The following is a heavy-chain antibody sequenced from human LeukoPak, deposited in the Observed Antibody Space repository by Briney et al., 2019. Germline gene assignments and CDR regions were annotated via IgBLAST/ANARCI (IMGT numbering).Heavy chain of an antibody. CDR1: GGSISSGGYY. CDR2: IYYSGST. V-gene: IGHV4-31*03. J-gene: IGHJ5*02. Sequence: PSETLSLTCTVSGGSISSGGYYWSWIRQHPGKGLEWIGYIYYSGSTYYNPSLKSRVTISVDTSKNQFSLKLSSVTAADTAVYYCARRLDISWWFDPWGQGTLVTVPS. D-gene: IGHD5-12*01. CDR3: ARRLDISWWFDP.